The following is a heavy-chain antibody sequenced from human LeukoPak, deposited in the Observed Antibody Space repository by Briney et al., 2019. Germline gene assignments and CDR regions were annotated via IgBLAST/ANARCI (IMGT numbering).Heavy chain of an antibody. J-gene: IGHJ4*02. CDR1: GGSISSSSYY. V-gene: IGHV4-39*07. CDR3: ARVTLRYSSSFDY. D-gene: IGHD3-9*01. CDR2: IYYSGST. Sequence: SETLSLTCTVSGGSISSSSYYWGWIRQPPGKGLEWIGSIYYSGSTYYNPSLKSRVTISVDTSKNQFSLKLSSETAADTAVYYCARVTLRYSSSFDYWGQGTLVTVSS.